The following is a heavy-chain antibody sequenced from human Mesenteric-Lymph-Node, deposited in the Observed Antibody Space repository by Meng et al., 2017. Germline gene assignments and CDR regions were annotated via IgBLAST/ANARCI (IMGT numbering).Heavy chain of an antibody. J-gene: IGHJ4*02. CDR2: IWYDGSNK. CDR3: ARGSSSGEGPYYFDY. CDR1: GFTFSSYG. Sequence: GESLKISCAASGFTFSSYGMHWVRQAPGKGLEWVAVIWYDGSNKYYADSVKGRFTISRDNSKNTLYLQMNSLRAEDTAVYYCARGSSSGEGPYYFDYWGQGTLVTVSS. D-gene: IGHD6-19*01. V-gene: IGHV3-33*01.